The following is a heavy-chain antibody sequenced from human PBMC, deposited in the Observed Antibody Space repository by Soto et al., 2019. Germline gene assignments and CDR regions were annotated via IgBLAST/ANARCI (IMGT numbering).Heavy chain of an antibody. J-gene: IGHJ6*02. V-gene: IGHV1-69*13. CDR3: ATSLSGGNYYYYFGMDV. D-gene: IGHD2-15*01. CDR2: IIPIFGTA. CDR1: GGTFSSYA. Sequence: SVKVSCKASGGTFSSYAISWVRQAPGQGLEWMGGIIPIFGTANYAQKFQGRVTITADESTSTAYMELSSLRSEDTAVYYCATSLSGGNYYYYFGMDVWGQGTTVTVS.